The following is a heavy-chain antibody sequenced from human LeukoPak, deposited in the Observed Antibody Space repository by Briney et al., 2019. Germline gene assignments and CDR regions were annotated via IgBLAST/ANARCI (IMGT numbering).Heavy chain of an antibody. D-gene: IGHD2-2*01. J-gene: IGHJ6*03. CDR1: GFTFSSYW. CDR2: IKQGGSGK. CDR3: ARDSCSSTSCYSGEGYYYYMDV. V-gene: IGHV3-7*01. Sequence: PGGSLRLSCAASGFTFSSYWMSWVRQAPGKGLEWVANIKQGGSGKYYVDSVKGRFTISRDNAKNSLYLQMNSLRAEDTAVYYCARDSCSSTSCYSGEGYYYYMDVWGKGTTVTVSS.